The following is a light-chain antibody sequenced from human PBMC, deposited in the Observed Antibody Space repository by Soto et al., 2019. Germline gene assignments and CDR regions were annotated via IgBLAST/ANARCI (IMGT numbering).Light chain of an antibody. CDR1: QSVRSY. CDR2: AAS. CDR3: QQSYSTLFP. J-gene: IGKJ3*01. V-gene: IGKV1-39*01. Sequence: DIQMTQSPSSLSASVGDRVTITCRASQSVRSYLTWYQQKPGKAPKVLIYAASRLRSGVPSRFSGSGSGTDFTLTISSLQPEDFATYYCQQSYSTLFPFGPGTTVDVK.